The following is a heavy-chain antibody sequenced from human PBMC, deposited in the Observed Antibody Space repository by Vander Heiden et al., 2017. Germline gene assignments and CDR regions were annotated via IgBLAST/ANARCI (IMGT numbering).Heavy chain of an antibody. V-gene: IGHV3-33*01. Sequence: QVQLVESGGGVVQPGRSLSLSCAASGFTFLGYGMHWVRQAPGKGLEWVAVIWYDGRNKYYADSVKGRFSISRDNSKNTLYLQMNSLRAEDTAVYYCAREAVPAATTYYFDYWGQGTLVTVSS. CDR3: AREAVPAATTYYFDY. CDR1: GFTFLGYG. D-gene: IGHD2-2*01. CDR2: IWYDGRNK. J-gene: IGHJ4*02.